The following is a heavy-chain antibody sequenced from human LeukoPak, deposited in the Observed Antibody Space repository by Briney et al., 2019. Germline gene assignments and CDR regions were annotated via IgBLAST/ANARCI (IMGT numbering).Heavy chain of an antibody. D-gene: IGHD4-17*01. CDR3: ARVLPTVTTLISNHAFDI. Sequence: ASVKVSCKASGYTFTSYAISWVRQAPGQGLEWMGGIIPIFGTANYAQKFQGRVTITADESTSTAYMELSSLRSEDTAVYYCARVLPTVTTLISNHAFDIWGQGTMVTVSS. J-gene: IGHJ3*02. CDR2: IIPIFGTA. CDR1: GYTFTSYA. V-gene: IGHV1-69*13.